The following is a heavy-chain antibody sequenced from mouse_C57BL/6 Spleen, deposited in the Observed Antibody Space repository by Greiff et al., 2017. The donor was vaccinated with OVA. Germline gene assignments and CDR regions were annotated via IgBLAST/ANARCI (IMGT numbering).Heavy chain of an antibody. Sequence: QVQLQQPGAELVKPGASVKLSCKASGYTFTSYWMQWVKQRPGQGLEWIGEIDPSDSYTNYNQKFKGKATLTVDTSSSTAYMQLSSLTSEDSAVYYCARSEDSSGSWFAYWGQGTLVTVSA. CDR1: GYTFTSYW. V-gene: IGHV1-50*01. CDR2: IDPSDSYT. D-gene: IGHD3-2*02. CDR3: ARSEDSSGSWFAY. J-gene: IGHJ3*01.